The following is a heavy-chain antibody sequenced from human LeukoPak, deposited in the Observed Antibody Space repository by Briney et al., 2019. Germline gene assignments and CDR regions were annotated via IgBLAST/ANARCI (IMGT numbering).Heavy chain of an antibody. CDR2: IYPGDSDT. J-gene: IGHJ4*02. V-gene: IGHV5-51*01. D-gene: IGHD2-2*01. Sequence: GESLKISCKGSGYSFTSYWIGWVRQMPGKGLEWMGIIYPGDSDTRYSPSFQGQVTISADKSISTAYLQWSSLKASDTAMYYCARRGSCSSTSCYHYFDYWGQGTLVTVSS. CDR1: GYSFTSYW. CDR3: ARRGSCSSTSCYHYFDY.